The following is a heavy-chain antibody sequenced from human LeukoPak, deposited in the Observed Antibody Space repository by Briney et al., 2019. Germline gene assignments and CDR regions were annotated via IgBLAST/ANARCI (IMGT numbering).Heavy chain of an antibody. CDR3: ARYNWNDWFDY. J-gene: IGHJ4*02. CDR1: GFTFSSYA. Sequence: GSLRLSCAASGFTFSSYAMSWVRQAPGKGLEWIGEINHSGSTNYNPSLKSRVTISVDTSKNQFSLKLSSVTAADTAVYYCARYNWNDWFDYWGQGTLVTVSS. CDR2: INHSGST. V-gene: IGHV4-34*08. D-gene: IGHD1-1*01.